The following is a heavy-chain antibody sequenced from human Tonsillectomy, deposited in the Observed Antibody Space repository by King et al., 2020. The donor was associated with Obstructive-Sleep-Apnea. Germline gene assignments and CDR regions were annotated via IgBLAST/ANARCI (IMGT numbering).Heavy chain of an antibody. V-gene: IGHV1-69*01. D-gene: IGHD3-10*01. CDR3: ASGHYYGSGSYPSPYYCSGMDF. CDR2: IFPIFGKA. J-gene: IGHJ6*02. Sequence: QLVQSGAEVKKPGSSVKVSCKASGGTFSSYAISWVRQTPGQGLEWMGGIFPIFGKANYAQTFQGRVTITADESTSTAYMELSSLRSEDTAVYYCASGHYYGSGSYPSPYYCSGMDFWGQGTTVTVSS. CDR1: GGTFSSYA.